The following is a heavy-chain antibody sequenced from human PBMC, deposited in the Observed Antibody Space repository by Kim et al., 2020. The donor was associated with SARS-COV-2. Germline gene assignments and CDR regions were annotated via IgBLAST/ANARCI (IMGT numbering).Heavy chain of an antibody. V-gene: IGHV3-64D*06. CDR3: VKDQKSYADAFDI. CDR1: GLSFSSYA. Sequence: GGSLRLSCSPSGLSFSSYAIHWVRQAPGKGLDYVSGISSSGDRTYYGDSVKGRFTISRDNSKNTLYLQMSSLRAEDTAIYYCVKDQKSYADAFDIWGQGTMVTVSS. CDR2: ISSSGDRT. J-gene: IGHJ3*02. D-gene: IGHD3-10*01.